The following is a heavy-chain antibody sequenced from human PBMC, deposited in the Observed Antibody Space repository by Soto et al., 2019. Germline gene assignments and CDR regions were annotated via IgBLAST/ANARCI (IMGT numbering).Heavy chain of an antibody. D-gene: IGHD3-3*01. J-gene: IGHJ3*02. CDR3: AITSIFGVVPNAFDI. CDR1: GGSLSGGGYY. V-gene: IGHV4-31*03. CDR2: ISYSGST. Sequence: SETLSLTCTVSGGSLSGGGYYWSWIRQHPGKGLEWMGYISYSGSTKYKPSLQSRITISVDTSKNQFSLRLTSVTAADTAIYFCAITSIFGVVPNAFDIWAPGTLGTFSS.